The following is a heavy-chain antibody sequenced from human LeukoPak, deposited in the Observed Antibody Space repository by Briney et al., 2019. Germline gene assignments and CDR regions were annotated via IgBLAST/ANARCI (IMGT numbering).Heavy chain of an antibody. CDR2: IIPIFGTA. V-gene: IGHV1-69*13. Sequence: ASVKVSCKASGGTFSSYAISWVRQAPGRGLEWMGGIIPIFGTANYAQKFQGRVTITADESTSTAYMELSSLRSEDTAVYYCAIEMYYYDSSGYYLNCVYWGQGTLVTVSS. J-gene: IGHJ4*02. CDR1: GGTFSSYA. D-gene: IGHD3-22*01. CDR3: AIEMYYYDSSGYYLNCVY.